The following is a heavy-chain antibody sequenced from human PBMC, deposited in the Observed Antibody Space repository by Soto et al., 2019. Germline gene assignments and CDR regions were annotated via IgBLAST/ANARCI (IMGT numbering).Heavy chain of an antibody. CDR3: ARVDYGDYHLDY. D-gene: IGHD4-17*01. Sequence: GASVKVSGKASVGTFSSHAMSCVRQAPGQGLEWMGIIIPICGTASYAQKFQGRVTMTRDTSTSTVYMELSSLRSEDTAVYYCARVDYGDYHLDYWGQGTLVTVSS. CDR2: IIPICGTA. J-gene: IGHJ4*02. CDR1: VGTFSSHA. V-gene: IGHV1-69*05.